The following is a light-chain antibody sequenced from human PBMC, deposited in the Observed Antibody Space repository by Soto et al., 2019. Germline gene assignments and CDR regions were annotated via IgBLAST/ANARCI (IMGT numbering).Light chain of an antibody. J-gene: IGKJ5*01. CDR3: QQYNNWPPIT. V-gene: IGKV3D-15*01. CDR1: QSVTSN. CDR2: AAS. Sequence: EIVLTQSPDTLAVSPGEVATLSCWASQSVTSNLAWYQQKRGQAPRLLIYAASTSATGVPARFSGSGSGTEFTLTISSLQSEDFAVYYCQQYNNWPPITVGQGTRLEMK.